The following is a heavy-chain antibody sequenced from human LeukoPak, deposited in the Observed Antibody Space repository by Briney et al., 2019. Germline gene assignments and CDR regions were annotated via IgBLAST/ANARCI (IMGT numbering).Heavy chain of an antibody. V-gene: IGHV3-7*04. J-gene: IGHJ5*02. Sequence: GGSLRLSCAASGFTFSSYWMSWVRQAPGKGLEWVANIKQDGSEKYCVDSVKGRFTISRDNAKNSLYLQMNSLRAEDTAVYYCARAVAGNWFDPWGQGTLVTVSS. CDR1: GFTFSSYW. D-gene: IGHD6-19*01. CDR3: ARAVAGNWFDP. CDR2: IKQDGSEK.